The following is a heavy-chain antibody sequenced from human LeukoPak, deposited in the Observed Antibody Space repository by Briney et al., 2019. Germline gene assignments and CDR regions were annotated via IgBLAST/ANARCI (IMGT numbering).Heavy chain of an antibody. D-gene: IGHD4-17*01. CDR2: IKQDGSEK. V-gene: IGHV3-7*03. CDR1: GFTVSSYW. Sequence: PGGSLRLSCAASGFTVSSYWMSWVRQAPGKGLEWVANIKQDGSEKYYVDSVKGRFTISRDNAKNSLYLQMNSLRAEDTAVYYCAREGHPDCGDFTFDAFDIWGQGTMVTVSS. CDR3: AREGHPDCGDFTFDAFDI. J-gene: IGHJ3*02.